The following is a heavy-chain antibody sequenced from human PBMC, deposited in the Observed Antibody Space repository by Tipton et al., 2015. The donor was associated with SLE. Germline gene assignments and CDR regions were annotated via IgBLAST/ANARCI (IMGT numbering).Heavy chain of an antibody. Sequence: SLRLSCAASGFTFSSYGMHWVRQAPGKGLEWVAVIWYDGSNKYYADSVKGRFTISRDNAKNSLYLHMDSLRAEDTAVYYCARDPFFGAFDIWGQGTVVTVSS. D-gene: IGHD3-10*01. CDR2: IWYDGSNK. J-gene: IGHJ3*02. CDR3: ARDPFFGAFDI. CDR1: GFTFSSYG. V-gene: IGHV3-33*01.